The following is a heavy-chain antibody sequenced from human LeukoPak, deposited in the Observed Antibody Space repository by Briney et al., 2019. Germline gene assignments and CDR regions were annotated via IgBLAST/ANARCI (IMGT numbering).Heavy chain of an antibody. V-gene: IGHV1-18*01. D-gene: IGHD3-9*01. CDR3: ARDQAATNTQVRFCLD. CDR1: GYTFTSYG. CDR2: ISAYNGNT. Sequence: ASVKVSCKASGYTFTSYGISWVRQAPGQGLEWMGWISAYNGNTNFAQKLQGRVTMTTDTSTSTAYMDLRSLRADDTAVYYCARDQAATNTQVRFCLDWGQGTLVTVSS. J-gene: IGHJ4*02.